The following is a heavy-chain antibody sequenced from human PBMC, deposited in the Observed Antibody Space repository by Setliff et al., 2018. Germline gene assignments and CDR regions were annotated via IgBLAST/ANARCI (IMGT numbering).Heavy chain of an antibody. CDR2: IYTSWST. D-gene: IGHD5-18*01. CDR1: GDSISSRRNY. CDR3: ARQVDTPMAPIDY. J-gene: IGHJ4*02. V-gene: IGHV4-61*09. Sequence: PSETLSLTCTVSGDSISSRRNYWGWFRQPAGKELEWTGQIYTSWSTNYNPSLKSRVTMSIDASKNQLSLKLSSVTAADSAIYYCARQVDTPMAPIDYWGQGTLVTVSS.